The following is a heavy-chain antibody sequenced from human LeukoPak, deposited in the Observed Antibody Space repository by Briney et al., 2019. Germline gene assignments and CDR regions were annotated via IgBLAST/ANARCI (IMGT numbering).Heavy chain of an antibody. Sequence: SVKVSCKASGGTFSSYAISWVRQAPGQGLEWMGGIIPIFGTANYAQKFQGRVTITTDESTSTAYMELSSLRSEDTAVYYCARDLAGYKGATRFGDWFDPWAREPWSPSPQ. D-gene: IGHD1-26*01. CDR2: IIPIFGTA. J-gene: IGHJ5*02. V-gene: IGHV1-69*05. CDR1: GGTFSSYA. CDR3: ARDLAGYKGATRFGDWFDP.